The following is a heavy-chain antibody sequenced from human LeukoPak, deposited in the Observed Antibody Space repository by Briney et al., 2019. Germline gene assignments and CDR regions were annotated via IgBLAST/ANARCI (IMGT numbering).Heavy chain of an antibody. J-gene: IGHJ4*02. V-gene: IGHV4-34*13. CDR3: ARAGSWRNFDY. CDR2: INHSGST. D-gene: IGHD6-13*01. Sequence: EWIGEINHSGSTNYNPSLKSRVTISVDTSKNQFSLKLSSVTAADTAVYYCARAGSWRNFDYWGQGTLVTVSS.